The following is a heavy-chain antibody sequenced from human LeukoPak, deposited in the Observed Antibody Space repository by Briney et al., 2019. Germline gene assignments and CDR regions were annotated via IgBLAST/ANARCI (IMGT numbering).Heavy chain of an antibody. CDR1: GGSISSYY. CDR3: ARGDYIGRFDY. CDR2: IYYGGST. J-gene: IGHJ4*02. V-gene: IGHV4-59*08. Sequence: SEPPSLTCTVSGGSISSYYWNWIRQPPGKGLEWIGYIYYGGSTNYNPSLKSRLTISVDTSKNQFSLKLSSVTAADTAVYYCARGDYIGRFDYWGQGTLVTVSS. D-gene: IGHD4-17*01.